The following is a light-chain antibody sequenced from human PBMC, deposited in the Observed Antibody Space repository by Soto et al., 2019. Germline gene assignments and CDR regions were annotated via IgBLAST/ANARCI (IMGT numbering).Light chain of an antibody. Sequence: QSVLTQPPSVSGAPGQRVTISCTGSSFNIGAGYDVHWYQQLPGTAPKLLIYGNSNRPSGVPDRFSGSKSGTSASLAITGLQAEDEGDYYCQSYDSCLPLVFGGGTKLTVL. CDR1: SFNIGAGYD. CDR3: QSYDSCLPLV. V-gene: IGLV1-40*01. CDR2: GNS. J-gene: IGLJ3*02.